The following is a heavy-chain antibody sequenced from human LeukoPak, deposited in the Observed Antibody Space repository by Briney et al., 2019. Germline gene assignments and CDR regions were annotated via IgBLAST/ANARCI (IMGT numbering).Heavy chain of an antibody. CDR1: GITGYS. Sequence: PGGSLRLSCAASGITGYSMHWVRQAPGKGLEWVCSISSSSNYIYCADSVKGRFTISRDNAKNSLFLQVSSLRAEDTAVYYRTTSDINYRPFVNWGQGTLVTVSS. CDR2: ISSSSNYI. J-gene: IGHJ4*02. V-gene: IGHV3-21*01. CDR3: TTSDINYRPFVN. D-gene: IGHD4-11*01.